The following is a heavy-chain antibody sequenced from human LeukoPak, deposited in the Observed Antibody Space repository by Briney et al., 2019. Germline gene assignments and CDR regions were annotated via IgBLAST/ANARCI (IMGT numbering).Heavy chain of an antibody. CDR1: GYTLTELS. V-gene: IGHV1-24*01. CDR3: ARDHSSSWYGGEPAASDY. Sequence: ASVKVSCKVSGYTLTELSMHWVRQAPGKGLEWMGGFDPEDGETIYAQKFQGRVTMTEDTSTDTAYMELSSLRSEDTAVYYCARDHSSSWYGGEPAASDYWGQGTLVTVSS. D-gene: IGHD6-13*01. J-gene: IGHJ4*02. CDR2: FDPEDGET.